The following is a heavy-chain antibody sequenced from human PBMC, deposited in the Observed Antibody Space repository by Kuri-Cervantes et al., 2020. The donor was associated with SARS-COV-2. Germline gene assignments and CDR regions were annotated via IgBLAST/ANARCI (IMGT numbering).Heavy chain of an antibody. J-gene: IGHJ4*02. CDR1: GYSFTTYW. CDR2: IYPGDSDT. V-gene: IGHV5-51*01. D-gene: IGHD3-10*01. CDR3: ARRDFGSGSYYLDY. Sequence: KVSRKGSGYSFTTYWIGWVRQMPGKGLEWMGIIYPGDSDTRYSPSFQGQVTISADKSVSTAYLQWSSLKASDTAMYYCARRDFGSGSYYLDYWGQGTLVTVSS.